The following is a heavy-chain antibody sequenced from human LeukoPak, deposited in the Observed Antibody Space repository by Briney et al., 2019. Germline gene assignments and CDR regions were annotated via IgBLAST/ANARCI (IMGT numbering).Heavy chain of an antibody. J-gene: IGHJ4*02. D-gene: IGHD6-13*01. CDR3: ARDQFEGPSIAAAGIFDY. Sequence: ASVKVSCKASGYTFTSYYMHWVRQAPGQGLEWMGIINPSGGSTSYAQKFQGRVTITADESTSTAYMELSSLRSEDTAVYYCARDQFEGPSIAAAGIFDYWGQGTLVTVSS. V-gene: IGHV1-46*01. CDR2: INPSGGST. CDR1: GYTFTSYY.